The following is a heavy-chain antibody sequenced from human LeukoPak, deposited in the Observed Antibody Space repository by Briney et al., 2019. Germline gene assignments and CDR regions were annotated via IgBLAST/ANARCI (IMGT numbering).Heavy chain of an antibody. J-gene: IGHJ4*02. CDR1: GGTFSSYA. V-gene: IGHV1-69*01. D-gene: IGHD3-22*01. Sequence: SVKVSCKASGGTFSSYATSWVRQAPGQGLEWMGGIIPIFGTANYAQKFQGRVTITADESTSTAYMELSSLRSEDTAVYYCARNYYDSSGYHDYWGQGTLVTVSS. CDR3: ARNYYDSSGYHDY. CDR2: IIPIFGTA.